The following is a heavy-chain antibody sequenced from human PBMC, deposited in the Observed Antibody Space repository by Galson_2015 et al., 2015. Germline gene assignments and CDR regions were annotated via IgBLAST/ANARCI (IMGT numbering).Heavy chain of an antibody. V-gene: IGHV3-30-3*01. Sequence: SLRLSCAASGFTFSSYAMHWVRQAPGKGLEWVAVISYDGSNKYYADSVKGRFTISRDNPKNTLYLQMNSLRAEDTAVYYCASPPYSSGNYWGQGTLVTVSS. CDR2: ISYDGSNK. D-gene: IGHD6-19*01. CDR1: GFTFSSYA. J-gene: IGHJ4*02. CDR3: ASPPYSSGNY.